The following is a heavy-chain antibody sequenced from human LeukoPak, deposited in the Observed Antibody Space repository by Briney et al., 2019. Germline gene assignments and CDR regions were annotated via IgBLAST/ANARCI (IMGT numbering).Heavy chain of an antibody. CDR2: IYSGGST. CDR1: GFTVSSNY. V-gene: IGHV3-66*01. CDR3: ARFIGYSYGSIYGYCDY. J-gene: IGHJ4*02. D-gene: IGHD5-18*01. Sequence: GGSLRLSCAASGFTVSSNYMSWVRQAPGKGLEWVSVIYSGGSTYYADSVKGRFTISRDNSKNTLYLQMNSLRAEDTAVYYCARFIGYSYGSIYGYCDYWGQGTLVTVSS.